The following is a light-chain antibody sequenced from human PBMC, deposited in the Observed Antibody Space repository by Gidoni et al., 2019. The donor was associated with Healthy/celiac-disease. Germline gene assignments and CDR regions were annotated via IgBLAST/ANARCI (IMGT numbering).Light chain of an antibody. CDR3: QQYNNWPLSIT. V-gene: IGKV3-15*01. Sequence: EIVMTQSPATMSVSPGERATLSGRASQSVSSNLAWYQQKPGQAPRLLIYGASTRATGIPARFSGSGSGTEFTLTISSLQSEDFAVYYCQQYNNWPLSITFGQGTRLEIK. CDR2: GAS. CDR1: QSVSSN. J-gene: IGKJ5*01.